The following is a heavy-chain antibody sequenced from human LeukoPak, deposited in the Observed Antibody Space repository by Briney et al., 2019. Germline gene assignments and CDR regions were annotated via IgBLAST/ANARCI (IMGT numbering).Heavy chain of an antibody. J-gene: IGHJ3*01. D-gene: IGHD5-18*01. CDR2: TRNKANSYTT. CDR3: VRGYHSFDV. CDR1: GFTFSDHY. Sequence: GGSLRLSCAASGFTFSDHYMDWVRQAPDKGLEWVGRTRNKANSYTTQYAASVNGRFTVSRDESKNLLFLQMDSLKIEDTALYYCVRGYHSFDVWGQGTMVTVSS. V-gene: IGHV3-72*01.